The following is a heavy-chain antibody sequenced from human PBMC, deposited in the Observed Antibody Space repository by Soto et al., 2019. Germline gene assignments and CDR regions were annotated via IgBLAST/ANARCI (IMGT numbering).Heavy chain of an antibody. V-gene: IGHV4-59*08. J-gene: IGHJ6*02. Sequence: SETLSLTCTVSGGSISSYYWSWIRQPPGKGLEWIGYIYYSGSTNYNPSLKSRVTISVDTSKNQFSLKLSSVTAADTAMYYCARRGGPYCSSTSCSRYGMDVWGQGTTVTVSS. CDR3: ARRGGPYCSSTSCSRYGMDV. D-gene: IGHD2-2*01. CDR1: GGSISSYY. CDR2: IYYSGST.